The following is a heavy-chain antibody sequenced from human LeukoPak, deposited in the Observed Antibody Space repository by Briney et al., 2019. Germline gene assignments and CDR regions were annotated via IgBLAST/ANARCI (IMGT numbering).Heavy chain of an antibody. Sequence: GGSLRLSCAASGFTVSSNYMSWVRQAPGKGLEWVSVIYSGGSTYYADSVKGRFTISRDNSKNTLYLQMNSLRAEDTAVYYCARELSGSSSRHFDSWGQGTLVTVSS. D-gene: IGHD6-13*01. J-gene: IGHJ4*02. CDR1: GFTVSSNY. CDR2: IYSGGST. V-gene: IGHV3-53*01. CDR3: ARELSGSSSRHFDS.